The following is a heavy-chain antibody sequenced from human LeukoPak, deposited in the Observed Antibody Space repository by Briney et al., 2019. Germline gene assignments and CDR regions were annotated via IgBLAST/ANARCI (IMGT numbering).Heavy chain of an antibody. J-gene: IGHJ4*02. CDR3: ARDRAYYYGSGSYED. CDR1: GYTFTSYG. D-gene: IGHD3-10*01. Sequence: ASVKVSCKASGYTFTSYGISWVRQAPGQGLEWMGWISAYNGNTNYAQKLQGRVTMTTDTSTSTAHMELRSLRSDDTAVYYCARDRAYYYGSGSYEDWGQGTLVTVSS. V-gene: IGHV1-18*01. CDR2: ISAYNGNT.